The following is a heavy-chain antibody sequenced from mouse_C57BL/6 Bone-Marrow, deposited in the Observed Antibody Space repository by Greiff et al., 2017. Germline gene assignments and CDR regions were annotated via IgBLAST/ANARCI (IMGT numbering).Heavy chain of an antibody. J-gene: IGHJ3*01. CDR1: GYAFSSSW. CDR3: ARGLRFAY. V-gene: IGHV1-82*01. Sequence: LEESGPELVKPGASVKISCKASGYAFSSSWMNWVKQRPGKGLEWIGRIYPGDGDTNYNGKFKGKATLTADKSSSTAYMQLSSLTSEDSAVYFCARGLRFAYWGQGTLVTVSA. CDR2: IYPGDGDT. D-gene: IGHD2-1*01.